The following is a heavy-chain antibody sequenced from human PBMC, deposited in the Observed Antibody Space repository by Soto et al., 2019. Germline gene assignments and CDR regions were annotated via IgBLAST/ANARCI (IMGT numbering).Heavy chain of an antibody. CDR2: ISADGRKT. D-gene: IGHD5-18*01. CDR1: GFTFSNYA. J-gene: IGHJ4*02. V-gene: IGHV3-23*01. CDR3: AIDLSSLGWLALGAPFDS. Sequence: EVHLLESGGNVVQPGGSLRLSCAGSGFTFSNYAMNWVRQAPGKGLEWVSSISADGRKTYYADSVKGRFTISRDRSKNTLYLQLDSLRVEDTAIYYCAIDLSSLGWLALGAPFDSWGQGTLVTVPS.